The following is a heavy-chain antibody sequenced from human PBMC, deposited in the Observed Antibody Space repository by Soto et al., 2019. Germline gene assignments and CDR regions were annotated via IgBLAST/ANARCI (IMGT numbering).Heavy chain of an antibody. Sequence: PSETLSLTCTVSGGSISSAAFYWSWIRQHPGKGLEWIGYISHSGSTYYNSSLKSRVISSVDTSKNQFSLSLTSVTAADTAVYYCAREYTYGSNCFDYWGQGALVTVSS. CDR2: ISHSGST. CDR3: AREYTYGSNCFDY. J-gene: IGHJ4*02. V-gene: IGHV4-31*03. CDR1: GGSISSAAFY. D-gene: IGHD2-2*02.